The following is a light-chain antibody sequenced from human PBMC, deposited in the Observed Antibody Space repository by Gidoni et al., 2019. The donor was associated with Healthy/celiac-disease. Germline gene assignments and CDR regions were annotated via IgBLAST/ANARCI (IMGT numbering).Light chain of an antibody. CDR2: DAS. V-gene: IGKV3-11*01. CDR1: QSVSSY. Sequence: EIVLTQPPATLSLSPGERATLSCRASQSVSSYLAWYQQKPGQAPRLHIYDASNRATGIPARFSGSGSGTDFTLTISSLEPEDFAVYYCQQRSKGLTFGGXTKVEIK. J-gene: IGKJ4*01. CDR3: QQRSKGLT.